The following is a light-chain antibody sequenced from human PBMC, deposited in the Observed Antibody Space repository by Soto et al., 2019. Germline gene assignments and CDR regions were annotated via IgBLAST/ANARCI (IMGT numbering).Light chain of an antibody. V-gene: IGKV3-11*01. CDR1: QSVSVY. CDR2: DAS. J-gene: IGKJ4*01. CDR3: QQRSNWPPLT. Sequence: EIVLTQSPATPSLSPGERATLSCRASQSVSVYLAWYQQKPGQAPRLLIYDASTRATGIPARFSGSGSGTDFTLTISSLEPEDVAVYYCQQRSNWPPLTFGGGTKVEIK.